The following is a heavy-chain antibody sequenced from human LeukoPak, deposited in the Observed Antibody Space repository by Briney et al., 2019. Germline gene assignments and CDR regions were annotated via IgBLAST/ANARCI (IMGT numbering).Heavy chain of an antibody. CDR3: VRDGEGVAISVNYWFDP. Sequence: ASVKVSRRASRFIFTGYDINWVRQAAGQGLEWMGWMNPITGSTGYARQFQGRVTMTRDTSTGTAYMELTSLRSEDTAVYYCVRDGEGVAISVNYWFDPWGQGTLVTVSS. V-gene: IGHV1-8*01. CDR2: MNPITGST. D-gene: IGHD3-10*01. J-gene: IGHJ5*02. CDR1: RFIFTGYD.